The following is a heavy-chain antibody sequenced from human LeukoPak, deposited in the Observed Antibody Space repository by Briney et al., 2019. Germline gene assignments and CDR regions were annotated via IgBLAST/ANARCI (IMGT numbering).Heavy chain of an antibody. Sequence: SETLSLTCTVSGGSISSSSYYWGWIRQPPGKGLEWIGSIYYSGSTYYNPSLKSRVTISVDTSKNQFSLKLRSVTAADTAVYYCAREYYYGSGKPNWGQGTLVTVSS. D-gene: IGHD3-10*01. V-gene: IGHV4-39*01. J-gene: IGHJ4*02. CDR1: GGSISSSSYY. CDR2: IYYSGST. CDR3: AREYYYGSGKPN.